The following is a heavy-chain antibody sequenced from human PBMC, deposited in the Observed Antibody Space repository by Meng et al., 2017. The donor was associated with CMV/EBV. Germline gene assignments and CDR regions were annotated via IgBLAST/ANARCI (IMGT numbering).Heavy chain of an antibody. CDR1: GFTFDDYG. CDR2: ISSSSSTI. CDR3: ARDRCSSTSCSYYYYGMDV. J-gene: IGHJ6*02. D-gene: IGHD2-2*01. V-gene: IGHV3-48*04. Sequence: GGSLRLSCAASGFTFDDYGMSWVRQAPGKGLEWVSYISSSSSTIYYADSVKGRFTISRDNAKNSLYLQMNSLRAEDTAVYYCARDRCSSTSCSYYYYGMDVWGQGTTVTVSS.